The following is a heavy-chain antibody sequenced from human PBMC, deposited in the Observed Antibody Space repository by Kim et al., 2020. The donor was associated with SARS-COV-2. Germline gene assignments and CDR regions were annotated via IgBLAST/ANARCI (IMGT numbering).Heavy chain of an antibody. D-gene: IGHD3-3*01. CDR1: GGSFSGYY. CDR2: INHSGST. V-gene: IGHV4-34*01. J-gene: IGHJ4*02. CDR3: ARDHLDDYDFWSGYPY. Sequence: SETLSLTCAVYGGSFSGYYWSWIRQPPGKGLEWIGEINHSGSTNYNPSLKSRVTISVDTSKNQFSLKLSSVTAADTAVYYCARDHLDDYDFWSGYPYWGQGTLVTVSS.